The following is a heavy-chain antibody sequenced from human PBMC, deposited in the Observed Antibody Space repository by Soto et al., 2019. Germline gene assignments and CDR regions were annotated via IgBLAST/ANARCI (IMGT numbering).Heavy chain of an antibody. CDR3: ARDDSSGYYFPDV. D-gene: IGHD3-22*01. CDR2: INPSDGST. CDR1: GYTFTSQY. V-gene: IGHV1-46*01. J-gene: IGHJ6*02. Sequence: QVQLVQSGAEEKKPGASVKVSCKASGYTFTSQYIHWVRQAPGQGLEWMGTINPSDGSTDDAQKFQGRVTMTSDTSTSTVYMELTSLRSDDTAVYYCARDDSSGYYFPDVWDQGTTVTVSS.